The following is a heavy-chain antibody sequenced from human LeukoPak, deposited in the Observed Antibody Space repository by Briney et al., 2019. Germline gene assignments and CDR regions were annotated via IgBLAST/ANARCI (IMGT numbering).Heavy chain of an antibody. CDR1: GFTFSSYA. CDR3: ARDLYRIVVVPHYFDY. CDR2: ISGSGGST. Sequence: GGSLRLSCAASGFTFSSYAMSWVRQAPGKGLEWVSAISGSGGSTYYADSVKGRFTISRDNAKNSLYLQMNSLRAEDTAVYYCARDLYRIVVVPHYFDYWGQGTLVTVSS. J-gene: IGHJ4*02. V-gene: IGHV3-23*01. D-gene: IGHD3-22*01.